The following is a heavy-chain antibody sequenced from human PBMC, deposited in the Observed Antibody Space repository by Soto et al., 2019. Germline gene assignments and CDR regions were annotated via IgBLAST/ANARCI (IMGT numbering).Heavy chain of an antibody. CDR3: AKEGVDTAMVPYYFDY. CDR1: GFTFSSYA. D-gene: IGHD5-18*01. CDR2: ISGSGGST. Sequence: EVQLLESGGGLVQPGGSLRLSCAASGFTFSSYAMSWVRQAPGNGLEWVSAISGSGGSTYYADSVKGRFTISRDNSKNTLYLQMNSLRAEDTAVYYCAKEGVDTAMVPYYFDYWGQGTLVTVSS. V-gene: IGHV3-23*01. J-gene: IGHJ4*02.